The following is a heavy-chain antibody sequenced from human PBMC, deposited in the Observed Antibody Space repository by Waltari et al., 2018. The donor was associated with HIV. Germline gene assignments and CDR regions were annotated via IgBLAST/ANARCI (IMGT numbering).Heavy chain of an antibody. CDR2: IDTNGGVI. Sequence: EVQVVESGRNLVQHGSSLRLSCAASGFTFDDHAMHWVRQAPGKGLEWVSGIDTNGGVIGYADSVKGRFTISRDNARNSMYLQMNSLKPEDTALYYCATDKGSVTGTLYAMDVWGQGTTVTVSS. J-gene: IGHJ6*02. D-gene: IGHD6-19*01. CDR3: ATDKGSVTGTLYAMDV. V-gene: IGHV3-9*01. CDR1: GFTFDDHA.